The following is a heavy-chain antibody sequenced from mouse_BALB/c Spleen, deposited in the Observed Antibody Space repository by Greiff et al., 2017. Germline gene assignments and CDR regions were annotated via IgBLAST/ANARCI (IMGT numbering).Heavy chain of an antibody. J-gene: IGHJ3*01. Sequence: VQLQQSGAELVKPGASVKLSCTASGFNIKDTYMHWVKQRPEQGLEWIGRIDPANGNTKYDPKFQGKATITADTSSNTAYLQLSSLTSEDTAVNYCAYYGSSYGFAYWGQGTLVTVSA. CDR3: AYYGSSYGFAY. CDR1: GFNIKDTY. V-gene: IGHV14-3*02. D-gene: IGHD1-1*01. CDR2: IDPANGNT.